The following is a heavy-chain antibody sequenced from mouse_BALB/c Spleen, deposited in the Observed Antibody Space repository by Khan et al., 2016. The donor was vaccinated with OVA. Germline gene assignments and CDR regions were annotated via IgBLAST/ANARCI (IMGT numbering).Heavy chain of an antibody. CDR3: ARWFDGYSSLYAMDY. D-gene: IGHD2-3*01. Sequence: LQLVESGPGLVAPSQSLSITCTVSGFSLTSYGVHWVRQPPGKGLEWLVVIWSDGSTNYNSVLKSRLSISKDNSKSQVFLKMNSLQTDDTAIYYCARWFDGYSSLYAMDYWGQGTSVTVSS. CDR1: GFSLTSYG. J-gene: IGHJ4*01. CDR2: IWSDGST. V-gene: IGHV2-6*02.